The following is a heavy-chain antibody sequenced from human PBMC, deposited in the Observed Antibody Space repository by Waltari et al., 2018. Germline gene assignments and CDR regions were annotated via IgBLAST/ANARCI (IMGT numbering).Heavy chain of an antibody. J-gene: IGHJ6*02. CDR2: ISSGAGRIT. V-gene: IGHV3-11*01. Sequence: QVQLVASGGGLVKPGGSLRRSSQASGFTISDSYMNWIRQAPGKGLECVSYISSGAGRITSYADSVKGRFTISRDNTRNSLYLQMNSLRAEDTAVYYCARAGAMDVWGQGTTVTVSS. CDR1: GFTISDSY. CDR3: ARAGAMDV.